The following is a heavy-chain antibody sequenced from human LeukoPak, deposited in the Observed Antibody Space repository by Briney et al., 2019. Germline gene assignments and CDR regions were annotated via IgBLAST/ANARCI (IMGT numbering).Heavy chain of an antibody. J-gene: IGHJ4*02. D-gene: IGHD6-13*01. Sequence: TGGSLRLSCAASGFTFSDYYMSWIRQAPGKGLEWVSYISSSGGSTYYADSVKGRFTISRDNSKNTLYLQMNSLRAEDTAVYYCAKVGGGWQQLVPTRYPHYFDYWGQGTLVTVSS. V-gene: IGHV3-11*01. CDR2: ISSSGGST. CDR3: AKVGGGWQQLVPTRYPHYFDY. CDR1: GFTFSDYY.